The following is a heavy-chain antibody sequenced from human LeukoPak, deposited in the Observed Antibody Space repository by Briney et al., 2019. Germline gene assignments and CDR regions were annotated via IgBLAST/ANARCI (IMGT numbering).Heavy chain of an antibody. CDR3: ARDRDYYYGMDV. V-gene: IGHV1-8*01. Sequence: ASVKVSCKASGYTFTSYDINWVRQATGQGLEWMGWMNPNSGNTGYAQKFQGRVTMTRNTSISTAYMELRSLRSDDTAVYYCARDRDYYYGMDVWGQGTTVTVSS. D-gene: IGHD3-10*01. CDR2: MNPNSGNT. CDR1: GYTFTSYD. J-gene: IGHJ6*02.